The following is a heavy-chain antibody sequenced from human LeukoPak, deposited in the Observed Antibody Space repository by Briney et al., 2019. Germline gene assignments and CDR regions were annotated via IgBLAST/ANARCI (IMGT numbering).Heavy chain of an antibody. D-gene: IGHD2-15*01. J-gene: IGHJ6*02. CDR3: ARTQNPKGYCSGGSCYSYYYYYGMDV. V-gene: IGHV1-69*04. Sequence: SVKVSCKASGGTFSSYAISRVRQAPGQGLEWMGRIIPILGIANYAQKFQGRVTITADKSTSTAYMELSSLRSEDTAVYYCARTQNPKGYCSGGSCYSYYYYYGMDVWGQGTTVTVSS. CDR1: GGTFSSYA. CDR2: IIPILGIA.